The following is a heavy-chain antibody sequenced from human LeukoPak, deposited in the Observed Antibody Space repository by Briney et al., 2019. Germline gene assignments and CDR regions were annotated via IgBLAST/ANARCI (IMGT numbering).Heavy chain of an antibody. V-gene: IGHV4-31*03. CDR1: GGSISSGGYY. D-gene: IGHD6-13*01. Sequence: SETLSLTCTVSGGSISSGGYYWSWIRQHPGKGLEWIGYIYYSGSTYYNPSLKSRVTISVDTSKNQFSLKLSSVTAADTAVYYCARSPGIAAAGAPFDYWGQGTLVTVSS. CDR2: IYYSGST. J-gene: IGHJ4*02. CDR3: ARSPGIAAAGAPFDY.